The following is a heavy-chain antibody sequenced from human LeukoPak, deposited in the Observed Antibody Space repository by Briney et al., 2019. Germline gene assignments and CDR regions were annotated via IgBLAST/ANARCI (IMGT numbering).Heavy chain of an antibody. Sequence: PGGSLRLSCAASGFTFSSYDMHWVRQAPGKGLEWVAGISYDGSNEYYADSVKGRFTISRDIPKNTLYLQMNSLRVEDTAVYYCAREYYESGSYYKKFDYWGQGTLVTVSS. D-gene: IGHD3-10*01. CDR2: ISYDGSNE. J-gene: IGHJ4*02. CDR1: GFTFSSYD. V-gene: IGHV3-30-3*01. CDR3: AREYYESGSYYKKFDY.